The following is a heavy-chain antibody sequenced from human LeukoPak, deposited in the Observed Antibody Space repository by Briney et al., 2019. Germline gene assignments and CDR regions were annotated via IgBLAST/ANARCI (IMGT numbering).Heavy chain of an antibody. Sequence: SETLSLTCAVSGGSISSSNWWSWVRQPPGKGLEWIGEIYHSGSINYNPSLKSRVTISVDTSKNQFSLKLSSVTAADTAVYYCARGLGSQPFDYWGQGTLVTVSS. CDR1: GGSISSSNW. J-gene: IGHJ4*02. D-gene: IGHD2-15*01. CDR2: IYHSGSI. V-gene: IGHV4-4*02. CDR3: ARGLGSQPFDY.